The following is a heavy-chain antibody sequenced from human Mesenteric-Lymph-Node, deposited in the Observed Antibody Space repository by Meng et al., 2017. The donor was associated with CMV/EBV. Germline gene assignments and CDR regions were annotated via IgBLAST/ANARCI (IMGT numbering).Heavy chain of an antibody. J-gene: IGHJ5*02. CDR2: INPNSGVS. CDR1: GYTFTDFY. V-gene: IGHV1-2*06. D-gene: IGHD2/OR15-2a*01. CDR3: ARDNVNPEGFDP. Sequence: QVQRVQSRAEVGKPGASAMVSCKASGYTFTDFYIHWVRQAPGQGLEWMGRINPNSGVSNSAQNFQGRVTMTRDTSISTAYMELGRLTSDDTAVYYCARDNVNPEGFDPWGQGTLVTVSS.